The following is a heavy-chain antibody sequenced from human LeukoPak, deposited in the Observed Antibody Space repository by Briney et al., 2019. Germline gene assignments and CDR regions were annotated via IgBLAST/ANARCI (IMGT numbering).Heavy chain of an antibody. CDR2: INHSGST. V-gene: IGHV4-34*01. CDR3: ARHFDPLAARTAWWFDY. Sequence: SETLSLTCAVYGGSFSGYYWSWIRQPPGKGLEWIGEINHSGSTNYNPSLKSRVTISVDTSKNQFSLKLSSVTAADTAVYYCARHFDPLAARTAWWFDYWGQGTLVTVSS. J-gene: IGHJ4*02. D-gene: IGHD2-15*01. CDR1: GGSFSGYY.